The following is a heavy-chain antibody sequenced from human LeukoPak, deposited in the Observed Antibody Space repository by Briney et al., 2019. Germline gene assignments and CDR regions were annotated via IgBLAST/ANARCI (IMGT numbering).Heavy chain of an antibody. CDR2: IYTSGST. V-gene: IGHV4-61*02. Sequence: SQTLSLTCTVSGGSISSGSYYWSWIRQPAGKGLEWIGRIYTSGSTNYNPSFKSRVIISVDTSKNQFSLKLSSVTAADTAVYYCARFGGYYDSSGYYPFQHWGQGTLVTVSS. CDR3: ARFGGYYDSSGYYPFQH. CDR1: GGSISSGSYY. J-gene: IGHJ1*01. D-gene: IGHD3-22*01.